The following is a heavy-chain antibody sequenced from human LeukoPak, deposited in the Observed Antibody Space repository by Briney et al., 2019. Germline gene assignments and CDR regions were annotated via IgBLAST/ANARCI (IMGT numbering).Heavy chain of an antibody. CDR3: AREGSAFDI. Sequence: PSETLSLTCTVSGYSISSGYYWGWIRQPPGKGLEWIGSIYHSGITYYNPSLKSRVTMSEDTSKNQFSLKLSSVTAADTAIYYCAREGSAFDIWGQGTMVTVSS. CDR1: GYSISSGYY. CDR2: IYHSGIT. V-gene: IGHV4-38-2*02. J-gene: IGHJ3*02.